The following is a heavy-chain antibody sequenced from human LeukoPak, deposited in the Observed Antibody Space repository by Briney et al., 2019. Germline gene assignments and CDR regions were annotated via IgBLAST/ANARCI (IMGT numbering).Heavy chain of an antibody. CDR3: ARDTYGRGGAAFDI. J-gene: IGHJ3*02. V-gene: IGHV1-18*01. CDR2: ISAYNGNT. D-gene: IGHD4-17*01. CDR1: GGTFSSYT. Sequence: ASVKVSCKASGGTFSSYTISWVRQAPGQGLEWMGWISAYNGNTNYAQKLQGRVTMTTDTSTSTAYIELRSLRSDDTAVYYCARDTYGRGGAAFDIWGQGTMVTVSS.